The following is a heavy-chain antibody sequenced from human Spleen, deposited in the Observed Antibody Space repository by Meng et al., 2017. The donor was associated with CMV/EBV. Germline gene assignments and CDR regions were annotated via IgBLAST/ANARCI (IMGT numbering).Heavy chain of an antibody. Sequence: GGSLRLSCTASGFTFSSYTMNWVRQAPGKGLEWVSSISSGSHYIYYADSLKGRFTISRDNAKNSLYLQMNSLRAEDTAVYYCAREFGYYYDSRIDYWGQGTLVTVSS. CDR3: AREFGYYYDSRIDY. CDR1: GFTFSSYT. D-gene: IGHD3-22*01. J-gene: IGHJ4*02. CDR2: ISSGSHYI. V-gene: IGHV3-21*06.